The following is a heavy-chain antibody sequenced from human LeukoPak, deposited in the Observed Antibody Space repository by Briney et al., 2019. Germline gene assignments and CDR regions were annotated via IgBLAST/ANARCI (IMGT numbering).Heavy chain of an antibody. CDR1: GITFRTYW. D-gene: IGHD6-6*01. Sequence: PGGSLRLSCAASGITFRTYWMSWVRQAPRKGLEWVANIKQDGSDKYYVDSVKGRFTISRDNAKNSLYLQMNSLRAEDTAVYYCAKDPRKSSSHYFDYWGQGTLVTVSS. CDR2: IKQDGSDK. CDR3: AKDPRKSSSHYFDY. J-gene: IGHJ4*02. V-gene: IGHV3-7*01.